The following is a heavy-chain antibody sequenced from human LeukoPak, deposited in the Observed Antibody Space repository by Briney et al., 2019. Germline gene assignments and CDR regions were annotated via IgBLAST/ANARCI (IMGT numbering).Heavy chain of an antibody. D-gene: IGHD2-2*03. J-gene: IGHJ6*03. CDR1: GFTFSSYG. CDR3: ANTGTLWSRDGYCSSTSCPDYYYYYMDV. Sequence: PGGSLRLSCAASGFTFSSYGMHWVRQAPGKGLEWVAFIRYDGSNKYYADSVKGRLTISRDNSKNTLYLQMNSLRAEDTAVYYCANTGTLWSRDGYCSSTSCPDYYYYYMDVWGKGTTVTVSS. CDR2: IRYDGSNK. V-gene: IGHV3-30*02.